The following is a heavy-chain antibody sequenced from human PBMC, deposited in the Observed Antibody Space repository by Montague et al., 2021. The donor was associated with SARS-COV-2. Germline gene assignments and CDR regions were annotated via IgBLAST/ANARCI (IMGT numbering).Heavy chain of an antibody. Sequence: SETLSLTCAVYGGSFSGYNWSWICQPPAKGMEWIGEINHSGSTNYNPSLKSRVTISVDASKNQFSLKLSSVTAADTAVYYCAREVRGRIAVVIAIPYYYFDYWGQGTLVTVSS. J-gene: IGHJ4*02. CDR1: GGSFSGYN. CDR3: AREVRGRIAVVIAIPYYYFDY. CDR2: INHSGST. V-gene: IGHV4-34*01. D-gene: IGHD2-21*01.